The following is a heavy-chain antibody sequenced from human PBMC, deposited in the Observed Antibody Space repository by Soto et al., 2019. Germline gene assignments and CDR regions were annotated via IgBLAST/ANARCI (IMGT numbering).Heavy chain of an antibody. Sequence: GGSLRLSCAASGFTFSTYSMNWVRQAPGKGLEWVSFISSSSSTIYYADSVKGRFTISRDNAKNSLYLQMNSLRDEDTDVYYCASVNWEPRKGDAFDIWGQGTMVTVSS. CDR3: ASVNWEPRKGDAFDI. CDR1: GFTFSTYS. CDR2: ISSSSSTI. J-gene: IGHJ3*02. V-gene: IGHV3-48*02. D-gene: IGHD7-27*01.